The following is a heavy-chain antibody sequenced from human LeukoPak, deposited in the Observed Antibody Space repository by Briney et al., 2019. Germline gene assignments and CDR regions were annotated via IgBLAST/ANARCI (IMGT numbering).Heavy chain of an antibody. CDR3: ARDRGSGWYFY. V-gene: IGHV3-7*05. D-gene: IGHD6-19*01. Sequence: GGSLRLSCAASGFTFSTYWMTWVRQAPRKGLEWVANIKQDGSETYYVDSVKGRFTISRDNAKNALYLQMNSLRAEDTAVYYCARDRGSGWYFYWGQGTLVTVSS. J-gene: IGHJ4*02. CDR2: IKQDGSET. CDR1: GFTFSTYW.